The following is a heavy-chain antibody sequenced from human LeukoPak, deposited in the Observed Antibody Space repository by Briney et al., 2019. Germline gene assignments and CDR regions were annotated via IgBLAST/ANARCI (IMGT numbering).Heavy chain of an antibody. CDR3: ARRRVVVVAATVPSLKRYWYFDL. CDR1: GGSFSGYY. D-gene: IGHD2-15*01. J-gene: IGHJ2*01. V-gene: IGHV4-34*01. Sequence: SETLSLTCAVYGGSFSGYYWSWIRQPPGKGLEWIGEINHSGSTNYNPSLKSRVTISVDTSKNQFSLKLSSVTAADTVVYYCARRRVVVVAATVPSLKRYWYFDLWGRGTLVTVSS. CDR2: INHSGST.